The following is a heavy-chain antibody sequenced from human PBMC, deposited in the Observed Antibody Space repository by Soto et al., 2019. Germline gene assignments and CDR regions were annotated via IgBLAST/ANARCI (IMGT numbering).Heavy chain of an antibody. Sequence: QVQLVQSGAEVKKPGASVKLSCTASGYSFTSYYMHWVRQAPGQGLEWIGLINPTGGRTTYAQRFQGRASMTRDPATSTVYLELAGLRSDDTALYYCARGGRIIKSFNYYFGMDVWGQGSTVTVSS. D-gene: IGHD3-16*01. CDR3: ARGGRIIKSFNYYFGMDV. CDR2: INPTGGRT. V-gene: IGHV1-46*01. CDR1: GYSFTSYY. J-gene: IGHJ6*02.